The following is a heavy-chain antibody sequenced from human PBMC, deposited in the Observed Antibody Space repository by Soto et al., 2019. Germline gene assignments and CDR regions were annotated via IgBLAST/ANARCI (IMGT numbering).Heavy chain of an antibody. CDR3: DRVPSP. CDR1: GGSISSGGYS. Sequence: QLQLQESGSGLVKPSQTLSLTCAVSGGSISSGGYSWSWIRQPPGKGLEWIGYIYHSGSTYYNPSLMSRVTISVDRAKNQFSLKLSSVTAAETDVYDCDRVPSPWRQGTLLTLSS. J-gene: IGHJ5*02. V-gene: IGHV4-30-2*01. CDR2: IYHSGST.